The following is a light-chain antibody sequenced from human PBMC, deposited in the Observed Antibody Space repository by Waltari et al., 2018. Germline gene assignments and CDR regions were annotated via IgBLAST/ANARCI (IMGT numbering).Light chain of an antibody. CDR1: CLRTYY. J-gene: IGLJ2*01. CDR2: GKD. Sequence: SSELTQDPAVSVALGQTVRITCQGNCLRTYYSSLYQQKPGQDPILVIYGKDNRPSGIPDRFSGSTSGNTASLTITGSQAEDEADYYCHSRVVSNVRGAFGGGTKLTVL. CDR3: HSRVVSNVRGA. V-gene: IGLV3-19*01.